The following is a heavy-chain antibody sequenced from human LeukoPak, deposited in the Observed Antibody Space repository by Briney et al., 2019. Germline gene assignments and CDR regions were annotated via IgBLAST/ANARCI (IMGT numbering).Heavy chain of an antibody. Sequence: SVKVSCKASGGTFSSYAISWVRQAPGQGLEWMGGIIPIFGTANYAQKFQGRVTIAADESTSTAYMELSSLRSEDTAVYYCATLLGGDDDYGENWFDPWGQGTLVTVSS. CDR2: IIPIFGTA. J-gene: IGHJ5*02. CDR1: GGTFSSYA. D-gene: IGHD4-17*01. V-gene: IGHV1-69*13. CDR3: ATLLGGDDDYGENWFDP.